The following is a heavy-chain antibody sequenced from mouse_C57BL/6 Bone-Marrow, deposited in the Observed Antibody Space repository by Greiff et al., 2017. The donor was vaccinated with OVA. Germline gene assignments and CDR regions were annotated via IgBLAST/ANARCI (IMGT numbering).Heavy chain of an antibody. Sequence: EVKLMESGGGLVQPGGSMKLSCVASGFTFSNYWMNWVRQSPEKGLEWVAQIRMKSDNYATHYAESVKGRFTISRDDSKSSVYLQMHNLRAEDTGIYYCTTYYSISWFSYWGQGTLVTVSA. CDR1: GFTFSNYW. CDR3: TTYYSISWFSY. CDR2: IRMKSDNYAT. J-gene: IGHJ3*01. D-gene: IGHD2-5*01. V-gene: IGHV6-3*01.